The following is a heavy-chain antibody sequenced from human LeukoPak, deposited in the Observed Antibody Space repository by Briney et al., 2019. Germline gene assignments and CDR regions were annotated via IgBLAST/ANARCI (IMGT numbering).Heavy chain of an antibody. CDR2: IIPIFGTA. V-gene: IGHV1-69*13. CDR1: GYTFTSYA. Sequence: GASVKVSCKASGYTFTSYAMNWVRQAPGLGLEWMGGIIPIFGTANYAQKFQGRVTITADESTSTAYMELSSLRSEDTAVYYCARGNSSSEYWGQGTLVTVSS. CDR3: ARGNSSSEY. J-gene: IGHJ4*02. D-gene: IGHD6-6*01.